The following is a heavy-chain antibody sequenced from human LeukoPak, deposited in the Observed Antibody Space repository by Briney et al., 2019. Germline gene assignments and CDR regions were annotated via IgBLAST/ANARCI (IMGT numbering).Heavy chain of an antibody. V-gene: IGHV4-34*01. J-gene: IGHJ4*02. CDR3: ARTNYDFWSGYYMARPPYYFDY. CDR2: INYSGST. D-gene: IGHD3-3*01. Sequence: PSETLSLTCAVYGGSFSGYYWSWIRQPPGKGLEWMGEINYSGSTNYNPSLKSRVTISVDTSKNQFSLKLSSVTAADPAVYYSARTNYDFWSGYYMARPPYYFDYWGQGTLVTVSS. CDR1: GGSFSGYY.